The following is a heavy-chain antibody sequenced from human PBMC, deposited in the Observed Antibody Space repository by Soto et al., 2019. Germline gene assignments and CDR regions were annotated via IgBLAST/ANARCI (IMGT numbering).Heavy chain of an antibody. V-gene: IGHV3-74*01. Sequence: EVQLVESGGGLVQPGGSLRLSCAASGFSFSNTWMHWVRQAPGRGLVWVSHINSDGSTTTYADSVKGRFTISRDNAKNTVYLQMNSLRVEDAAVYYCTGDRSYSSAHWGQGTLVTVSS. J-gene: IGHJ4*02. CDR1: GFSFSNTW. CDR3: TGDRSYSSAH. CDR2: INSDGSTT. D-gene: IGHD6-19*01.